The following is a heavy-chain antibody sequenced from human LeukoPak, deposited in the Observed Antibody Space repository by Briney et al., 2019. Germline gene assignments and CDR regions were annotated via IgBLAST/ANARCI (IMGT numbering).Heavy chain of an antibody. CDR1: GFTFSSYW. D-gene: IGHD6-19*01. J-gene: IGHJ4*02. Sequence: GSLRLSCAASGFTFSSYWMHWVRQAPVKGLVWVSRINIDGGNTIYADSVKGRFTISRDNAKNTLYLQMNGLRAEDTAVYYCARDQGGSGPTTYDYWGQGTLVTVSS. CDR3: ARDQGGSGPTTYDY. CDR2: INIDGGNT. V-gene: IGHV3-74*01.